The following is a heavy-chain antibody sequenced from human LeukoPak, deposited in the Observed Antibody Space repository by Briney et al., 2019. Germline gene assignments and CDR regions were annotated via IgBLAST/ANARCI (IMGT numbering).Heavy chain of an antibody. CDR2: ISWNTGTI. CDR1: GFTFDDYG. D-gene: IGHD2-15*01. CDR3: ARAGYCSGGSCRRGAFDI. V-gene: IGHV3-9*01. J-gene: IGHJ3*02. Sequence: GGSLRLSCEASGFTFDDYGMHWVRQAPGKGLEWVSGISWNTGTIGYADSVKGRFTISRDNAKNSLHLQMNSLRVEDTALYYCARAGYCSGGSCRRGAFDIWGQGTMVTVSS.